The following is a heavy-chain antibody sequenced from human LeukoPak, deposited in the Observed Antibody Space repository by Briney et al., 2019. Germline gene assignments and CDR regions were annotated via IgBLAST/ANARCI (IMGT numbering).Heavy chain of an antibody. D-gene: IGHD3-9*01. CDR2: IVGRGSST. CDR1: GFIFSNYA. Sequence: GGSLRLSCAASGFIFSNYAMSWVRQAPGRGLEWVSAIVGRGSSTYYADSVKGRFTISRDNSKNTLYLQLNRLRAEDTAVYYCAKWGDYDILTGYYDSDYWGQGTLVTVSS. CDR3: AKWGDYDILTGYYDSDY. J-gene: IGHJ4*02. V-gene: IGHV3-23*01.